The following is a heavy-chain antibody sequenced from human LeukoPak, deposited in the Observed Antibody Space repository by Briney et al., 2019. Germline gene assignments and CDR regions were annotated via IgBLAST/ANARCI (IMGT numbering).Heavy chain of an antibody. V-gene: IGHV3-64D*06. CDR2: ISSNGGST. Sequence: GGSLRLSCSASGFTFSSYAMHWVRQAPGKGLEYVSAISSNGGSTYYADSVKGRFIISRDNSKNTLYLQMSSLRAEDTAVYYCVKDPPMVRGALGAFDIWGQGTMVTVSS. D-gene: IGHD3-10*01. CDR3: VKDPPMVRGALGAFDI. J-gene: IGHJ3*02. CDR1: GFTFSSYA.